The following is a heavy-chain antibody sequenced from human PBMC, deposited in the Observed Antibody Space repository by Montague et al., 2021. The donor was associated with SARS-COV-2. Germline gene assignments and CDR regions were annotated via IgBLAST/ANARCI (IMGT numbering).Heavy chain of an antibody. V-gene: IGHV4-39*01. J-gene: IGHJ4*02. CDR3: ARRLDYWASSGQRRHFDY. CDR2: ISYHGNT. D-gene: IGHD6-19*01. Sequence: SETLSLTCTVSGDSISSSSYDWGWIRRPPGKGLEWIGHISYHGNTNYNPSLKSRVTISIDTSRNQFSLKVSSVTATDTAIYYCARRLDYWASSGQRRHFDYWGQGTLVTVSS. CDR1: GDSISSSSYD.